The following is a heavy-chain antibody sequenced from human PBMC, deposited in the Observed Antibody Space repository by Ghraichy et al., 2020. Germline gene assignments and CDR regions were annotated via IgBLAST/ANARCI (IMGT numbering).Heavy chain of an antibody. V-gene: IGHV4-30-2*01. CDR3: ASRSIVTGSIYSYTMDE. Sequence: SETLSLTCSVSGASISSGGHSWSWIRQPPGKGLAWIGYIYDNGRTYYNPSLKSRVTISQDRSKHHFSLELNSVTAADTAVYYCASRSIVTGSIYSYTMDECGQGTTVTVSS. CDR1: GASISSGGHS. CDR2: IYDNGRT. J-gene: IGHJ6*02. D-gene: IGHD2/OR15-2a*01.